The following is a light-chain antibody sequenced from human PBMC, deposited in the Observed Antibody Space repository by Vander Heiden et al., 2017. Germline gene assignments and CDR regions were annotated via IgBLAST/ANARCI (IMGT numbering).Light chain of an antibody. V-gene: IGLV1-44*01. CDR3: AAWDDSLNGWV. CDR1: SSNIGSNT. Sequence: QSVLTQPPSASGTPGQRVTISCSGSSSNIGSNTVNWYQQLPGPAPKLLIYSNNPRPSGVPDRFSGSKSGTSASLAISGLQSEDEADYYCAAWDDSLNGWVFGGGTKLTVL. CDR2: SNN. J-gene: IGLJ3*02.